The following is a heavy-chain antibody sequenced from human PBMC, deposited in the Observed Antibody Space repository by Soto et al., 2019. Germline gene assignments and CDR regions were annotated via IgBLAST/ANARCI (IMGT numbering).Heavy chain of an antibody. CDR2: IYHTGNA. J-gene: IGHJ5*02. V-gene: IGHV4-30-2*01. Sequence: LLQESGSGLVRPSQTLSVTCAVSGGSLTNAGYSWTWIRRAPGQGLEWIGHIYHTGNAYYNPSLKSRVTISLDMSKSHFSLHLTSVIAADTAIYYCARNWNYVGMNWFDPWGQGILVTVSS. D-gene: IGHD1-7*01. CDR1: GGSLTNAGYS. CDR3: ARNWNYVGMNWFDP.